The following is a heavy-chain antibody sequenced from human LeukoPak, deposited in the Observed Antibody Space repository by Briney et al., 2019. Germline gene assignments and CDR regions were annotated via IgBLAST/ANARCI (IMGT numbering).Heavy chain of an antibody. CDR3: ARYSAAGNWFDP. J-gene: IGHJ5*02. CDR1: GGSTSSDY. CDR2: IYYSGST. D-gene: IGHD6-13*01. V-gene: IGHV4-59*01. Sequence: PSETLSLTCTVSGGSTSSDYWSWIRQPPGKGLEWIGYIYYSGSTNYNPSLKSRVTISVDTSKNQFSLKLSSVTAADTAVYYCARYSAAGNWFDPWGQGTLVTVSS.